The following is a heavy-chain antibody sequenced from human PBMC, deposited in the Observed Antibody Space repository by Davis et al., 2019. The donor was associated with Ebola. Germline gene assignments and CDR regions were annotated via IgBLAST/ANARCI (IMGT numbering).Heavy chain of an antibody. J-gene: IGHJ6*02. V-gene: IGHV3-30-3*01. D-gene: IGHD3-3*01. CDR3: ARDQGYGFDDFWSGYHYGMDV. CDR2: ISYDGSNK. CDR1: GFTFSSYA. Sequence: GGSLRLSCAASGFTFSSYAMHWVRQAPGKGLEWVAVISYDGSNKYYADSVKGRFTISRDNSKNTLYLQMNSLRAEDTAVYYCARDQGYGFDDFWSGYHYGMDVWGQGTTVTVSS.